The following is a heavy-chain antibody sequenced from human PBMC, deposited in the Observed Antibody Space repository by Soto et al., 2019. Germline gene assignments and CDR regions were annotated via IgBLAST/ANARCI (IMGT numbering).Heavy chain of an antibody. D-gene: IGHD2-2*01. J-gene: IGHJ3*02. CDR3: AAFTRYCSSTSCPSDAFDI. V-gene: IGHV1-2*04. CDR2: IKPNSGGT. Sequence: ASVKVSCKASGYTFTGYYMHWVRQAPGQGLEWMGWIKPNSGGTNYAQKFQGWVTMTRDTSISTAYMELSRLRSDDTAVYYCAAFTRYCSSTSCPSDAFDIWGQGTMVTVSS. CDR1: GYTFTGYY.